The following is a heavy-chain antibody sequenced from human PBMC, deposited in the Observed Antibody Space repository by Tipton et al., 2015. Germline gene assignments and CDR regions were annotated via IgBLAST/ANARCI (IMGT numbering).Heavy chain of an antibody. CDR3: ARDSGVAGADDY. Sequence: SLRLSCVASGFSFSSHPMTWVRQAPGRGLEWLSYIDGSSRIIYYANSVKGRFTISRDNARRSLYLQMNSLRDEDTAIYYCARDSGVAGADDYWGQGTLVTVSS. CDR1: GFSFSSHP. CDR2: IDGSSRII. J-gene: IGHJ4*02. D-gene: IGHD6-13*01. V-gene: IGHV3-48*02.